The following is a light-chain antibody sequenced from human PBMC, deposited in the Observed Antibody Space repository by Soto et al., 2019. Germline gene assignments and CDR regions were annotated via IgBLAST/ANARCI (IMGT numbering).Light chain of an antibody. CDR2: GAY. V-gene: IGKV3-15*01. J-gene: IGKJ1*01. Sequence: IVMTHSPGARAASPGGGGPLSCRASENVNSNVAWWYQQKPGQTPRLLIFGAYTRASGIPGRFSGSGSGTEFTLTISSLQSEDFAVYYCQQYDDWPSFGQGTTVDIK. CDR3: QQYDDWPS. CDR1: ENVNSN.